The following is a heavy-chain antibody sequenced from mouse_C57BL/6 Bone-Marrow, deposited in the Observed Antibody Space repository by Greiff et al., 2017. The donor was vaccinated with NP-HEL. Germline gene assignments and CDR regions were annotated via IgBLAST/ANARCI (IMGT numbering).Heavy chain of an antibody. Sequence: EVQLQQSGAELVRPGASVKLSCTASGFNIKDDYMHWVKQRPEQGLEWIGWIDPENGDTEYASKFQGKATITADTSSNTAYLQLSSLTSEDTAVDYCTTVYDYDDYWGQGTTLTVSS. CDR1: GFNIKDDY. J-gene: IGHJ2*01. D-gene: IGHD2-4*01. CDR3: TTVYDYDDY. V-gene: IGHV14-4*01. CDR2: IDPENGDT.